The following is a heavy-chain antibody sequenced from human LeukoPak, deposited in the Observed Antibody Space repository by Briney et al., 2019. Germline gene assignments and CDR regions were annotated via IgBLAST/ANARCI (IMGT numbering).Heavy chain of an antibody. CDR3: ARVDDSGYYHYYYYMDV. Sequence: SQTLSLTCAVSGGSLSSGGYSWGWIRQPPGKGLEWIGHIYYSGSTYYNPSLKSRVTISVDTSKNQFSLKLCSVTAADTAVYYCARVDDSGYYHYYYYMDVWGKGTTVTVSS. CDR1: GGSLSSGGYS. V-gene: IGHV4-30-4*07. CDR2: IYYSGST. J-gene: IGHJ6*03. D-gene: IGHD3-22*01.